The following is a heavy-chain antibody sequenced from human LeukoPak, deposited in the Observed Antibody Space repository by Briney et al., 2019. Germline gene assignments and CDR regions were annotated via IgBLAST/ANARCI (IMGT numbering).Heavy chain of an antibody. D-gene: IGHD3-16*01. CDR1: GASISSYNW. V-gene: IGHV4-4*02. J-gene: IGHJ4*02. CDR3: ARVQGPWADFDY. Sequence: PSGTLSLTCAVSGASISSYNWWSWVRQPPGKGLEWIGEIYHSGSTNYNPSLKSRVTISVDKSKNQFSLKLSSVTAADTAVYYCARVQGPWADFDYWGQGTLVTVSS. CDR2: IYHSGST.